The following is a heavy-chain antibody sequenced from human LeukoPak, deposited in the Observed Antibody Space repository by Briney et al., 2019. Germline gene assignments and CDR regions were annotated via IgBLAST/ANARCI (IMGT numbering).Heavy chain of an antibody. CDR1: GGSISSYY. Sequence: PSGTLSLTCTVSGGSISSYYWSWIRQPPGKGLEWIGYIYYSGSTNYNPSLKSRVTISVDTSKNQFSLKLRSVTAADTAVYYCAREALVYRTRFDPWGQGTLVTVSS. CDR2: IYYSGST. J-gene: IGHJ5*02. V-gene: IGHV4-59*01. CDR3: AREALVYRTRFDP. D-gene: IGHD3-16*02.